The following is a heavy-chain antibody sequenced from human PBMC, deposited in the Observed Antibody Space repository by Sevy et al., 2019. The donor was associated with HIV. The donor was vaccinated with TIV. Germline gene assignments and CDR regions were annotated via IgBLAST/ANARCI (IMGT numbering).Heavy chain of an antibody. Sequence: GGSLRLSCAVSGFTFNNAWMNWVRQAPGTGLQWVGLIKSKIDGETTDYAEPVKGRFTISRDDSKNTLFLQMNSLKIKDTAVYYCATAPGYYDSAPFDYWGPGTLVTVSS. CDR2: IKSKIDGETT. J-gene: IGHJ4*02. V-gene: IGHV3-15*01. D-gene: IGHD3-22*01. CDR1: GFTFNNAW. CDR3: ATAPGYYDSAPFDY.